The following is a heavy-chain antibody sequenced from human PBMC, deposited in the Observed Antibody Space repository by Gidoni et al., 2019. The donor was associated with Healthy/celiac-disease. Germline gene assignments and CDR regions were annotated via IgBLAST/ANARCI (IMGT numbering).Heavy chain of an antibody. Sequence: EVQRVESGGGLVKPGGSLRLSFPVSGFTFSSYSMNWVRQAPGKGLEWVSSISSSSSYIYYADSVKGRFTISRDNAKNSLYLQMNSLRAEDTAVYYCARAGVVGARAFDIWGQGTMVTVSS. J-gene: IGHJ3*02. CDR2: ISSSSSYI. V-gene: IGHV3-21*01. D-gene: IGHD1-26*01. CDR1: GFTFSSYS. CDR3: ARAGVVGARAFDI.